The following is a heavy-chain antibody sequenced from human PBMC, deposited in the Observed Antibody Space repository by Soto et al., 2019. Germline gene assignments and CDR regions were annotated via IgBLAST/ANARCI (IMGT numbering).Heavy chain of an antibody. Sequence: GGSLRLSCAASGFIFSSYSMNWVRQAPGKGLEWVSSINSRGDYIYYADSVKGRFTISRDNAKNSLYLQMNSLRAEDTAVYYCAKEEIVAPPAYDYWGQGTLVTVCS. J-gene: IGHJ4*02. D-gene: IGHD2-15*01. CDR3: AKEEIVAPPAYDY. CDR2: INSRGDYI. V-gene: IGHV3-21*01. CDR1: GFIFSSYS.